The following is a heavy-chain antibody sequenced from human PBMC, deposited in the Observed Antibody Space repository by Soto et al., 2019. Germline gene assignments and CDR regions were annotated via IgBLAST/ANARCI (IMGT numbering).Heavy chain of an antibody. CDR3: AREDPPSLN. CDR1: GYTFTSYG. CDR2: ISAYNGNT. J-gene: IGHJ4*02. V-gene: IGHV1-18*01. D-gene: IGHD2-2*01. Sequence: QVQLVQSGAEVKKPGASVKVSCKASGYTFTSYGISWVRHAPGQGLEWMGGISAYNGNTNYAQNLQGRVTMTTDPSTSTPSMEPRSLCSDDTAVYYSAREDPPSLNWGPGKVVTVPS.